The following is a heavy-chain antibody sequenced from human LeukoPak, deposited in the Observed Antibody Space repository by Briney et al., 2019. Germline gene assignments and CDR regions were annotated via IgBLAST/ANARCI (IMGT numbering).Heavy chain of an antibody. J-gene: IGHJ4*02. CDR3: ARVITVRGVIFDY. CDR2: IYYSGST. Sequence: SETLSLTCTVSGGSISSYYWSWIRQPPGKGLEWIGYIYYSGSTNYNPSLKSRVTISVDTSKNQFSLTLNSVTAADTAVYYCARVITVRGVIFDYWGQGTLVTVSS. CDR1: GGSISSYY. V-gene: IGHV4-59*01. D-gene: IGHD3-16*01.